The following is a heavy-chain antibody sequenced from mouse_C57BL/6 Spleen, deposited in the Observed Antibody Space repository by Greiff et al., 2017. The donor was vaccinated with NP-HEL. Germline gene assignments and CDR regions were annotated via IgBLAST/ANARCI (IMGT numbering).Heavy chain of an antibody. J-gene: IGHJ3*01. CDR2: IHPNSGST. CDR3: ARSDYGSSPRFAY. D-gene: IGHD1-1*01. V-gene: IGHV1-64*01. CDR1: GYTFTSYW. Sequence: VQLQQPGAELVKPGASVKLSCKASGYTFTSYWMHWVKQRPGQGLEWIGMIHPNSGSTNYNEKFKSKATLTVDKSSSTAYMQLSGLTSEDSAVYYCARSDYGSSPRFAYWGQGTLVTVSA.